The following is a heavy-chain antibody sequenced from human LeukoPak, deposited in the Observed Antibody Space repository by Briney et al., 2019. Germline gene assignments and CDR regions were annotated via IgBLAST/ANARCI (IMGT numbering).Heavy chain of an antibody. CDR3: ARDRGCSSTSCYTSKNWFDP. V-gene: IGHV4-4*07. Sequence: PSETLSLTCTVSGGSISSYYWSWIRQPAGKGLEWIGRIYTSGSTNYNPSLKSRVTMSVDTSKNQFSLKLSSVTAADTAVYYCARDRGCSSTSCYTSKNWFDPWGQETLVTVSS. D-gene: IGHD2-2*02. CDR2: IYTSGST. CDR1: GGSISSYY. J-gene: IGHJ5*02.